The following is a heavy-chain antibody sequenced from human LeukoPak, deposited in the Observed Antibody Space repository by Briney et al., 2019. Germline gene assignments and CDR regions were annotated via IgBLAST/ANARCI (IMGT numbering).Heavy chain of an antibody. CDR1: GGSVSSGSYY. D-gene: IGHD6-6*01. CDR3: ASSSSYYYYYYYGMDV. CDR2: IYYSGST. J-gene: IGHJ6*02. V-gene: IGHV4-61*01. Sequence: SETLSLTCTVSGGSVSSGSYYWSWIRQPPGKGLEWIGYIYYSGSTNYNPSLKSRVTISVDTSKNQFSLKLSSVTAADTAVYYCASSSSYYYYYYYGMDVWGQGTTVTVSS.